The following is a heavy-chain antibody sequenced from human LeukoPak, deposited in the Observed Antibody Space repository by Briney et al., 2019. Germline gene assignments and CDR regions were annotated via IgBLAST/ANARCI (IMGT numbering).Heavy chain of an antibody. CDR3: ARVAGHMYYYDTGGYFDY. CDR1: GGSISSYY. J-gene: IGHJ4*02. V-gene: IGHV4-59*01. CDR2: IYYSGST. Sequence: SETLSPTCTVSGGSISSYYWSWIRQPPGKGLEWIGYIYYSGSTNYNPSLKSRVTISVDTSKNQFSLKLSSVTAADTAVYYCARVAGHMYYYDTGGYFDYWGQGTLVTVSS. D-gene: IGHD3-22*01.